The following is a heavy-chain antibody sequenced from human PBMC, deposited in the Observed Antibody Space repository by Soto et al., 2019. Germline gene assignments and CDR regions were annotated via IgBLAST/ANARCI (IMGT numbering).Heavy chain of an antibody. V-gene: IGHV1-2*02. CDR1: GYSFTGYY. D-gene: IGHD4-4*01. CDR2: IIPHSGET. CDR3: ARETDDFTNGEHAL. J-gene: IGHJ4*02. Sequence: QVQLVQSGAEVKRPGASVKVSCKASGYSFTGYYMHWVRQAPGQGLEWMGWIIPHSGETNYAQKFQARVTLTSDTAISKSYMHLSGLTSDDTAVYYCARETDDFTNGEHALWGQLTLVNVYS.